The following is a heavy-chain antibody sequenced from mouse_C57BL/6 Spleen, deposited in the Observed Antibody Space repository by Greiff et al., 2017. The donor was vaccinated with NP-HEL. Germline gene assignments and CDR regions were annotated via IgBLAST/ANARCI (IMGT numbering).Heavy chain of an antibody. CDR1: GFNIKDDY. CDR2: IDPENGDT. D-gene: IGHD2-2*01. CDR3: TRGTMVTTGY. V-gene: IGHV14-4*01. Sequence: VQLQQSGAELVRPGASVKLSCTASGFNIKDDYMHWVKQRPEQGLEWIGGIDPENGDTEYASKFQGKATITADTSSNTAYLQLSSLTSEDTAVYYYTRGTMVTTGYWGQGTTLTVSS. J-gene: IGHJ2*01.